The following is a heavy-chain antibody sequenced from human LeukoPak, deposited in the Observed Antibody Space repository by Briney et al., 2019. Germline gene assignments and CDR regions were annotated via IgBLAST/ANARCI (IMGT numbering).Heavy chain of an antibody. CDR1: GVSISSGSNY. CDR3: ARSDGYGLVAI. V-gene: IGHV4-39*07. D-gene: IGHD3-10*01. CDR2: IYSSGST. Sequence: KPSETLSLTCRVSGVSISSGSNYWGWIRQPPGKTLEWIGSIYSSGSTYYNSSLKSRVIILIDTAKSHFSLNLSSVTAADTAVSYCARSDGYGLVAIWGQGTMVTVSS. J-gene: IGHJ3*02.